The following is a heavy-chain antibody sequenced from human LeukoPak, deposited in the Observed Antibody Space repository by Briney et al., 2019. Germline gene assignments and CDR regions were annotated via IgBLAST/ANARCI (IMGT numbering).Heavy chain of an antibody. CDR1: GGSISSYY. V-gene: IGHV4-59*08. CDR3: ARHTRSSLDAFDI. J-gene: IGHJ3*02. Sequence: SETLSLTCTVSGGSISSYYWSWIRQPPGKGLEWIGYIYYSGSTNYNPSLKSRVTISVDTSKNQFSLKLSSVTAADTAIYYCARHTRSSLDAFDIWGQGTMVTVSS. CDR2: IYYSGST.